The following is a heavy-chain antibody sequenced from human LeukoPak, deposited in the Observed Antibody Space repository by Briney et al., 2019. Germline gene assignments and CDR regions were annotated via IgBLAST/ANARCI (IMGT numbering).Heavy chain of an antibody. D-gene: IGHD6-13*01. CDR2: IYHSGST. J-gene: IGHJ3*02. CDR3: ARDRPQLVRRRNAFDI. Sequence: PSETLSLTSAVSGGSISSSNWWSWLRQRPGMGLEWIGEIYHSGSTNYNPSLKSRVTISVDKSKNQFSLKLSSVAAADTAVYYCARDRPQLVRRRNAFDIWGQGTMVTVSS. CDR1: GGSISSSNW. V-gene: IGHV4-4*02.